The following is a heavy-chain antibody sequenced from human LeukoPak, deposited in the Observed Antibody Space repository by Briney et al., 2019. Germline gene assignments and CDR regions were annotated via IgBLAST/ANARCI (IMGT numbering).Heavy chain of an antibody. Sequence: PSETLSLTCAVSTFSITERAYYGAWIRQPPGKGLEWIATIHHTGTTFYSPSLKSRVTMSVDTSKNQFSLKLFSVSAADTAVYYCARDGSGTFHWYDPWGQGTPVTVSS. J-gene: IGHJ5*02. V-gene: IGHV4-38-2*02. CDR1: TFSITERAYY. D-gene: IGHD6-19*01. CDR2: IHHTGTT. CDR3: ARDGSGTFHWYDP.